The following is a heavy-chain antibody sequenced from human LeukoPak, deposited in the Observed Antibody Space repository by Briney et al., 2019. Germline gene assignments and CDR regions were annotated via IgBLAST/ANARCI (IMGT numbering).Heavy chain of an antibody. V-gene: IGHV1-2*02. CDR2: INPNSGGT. J-gene: IGHJ4*02. CDR1: GYTFTGYY. D-gene: IGHD3-3*01. CDR3: EGDAGRVYSVFWRVYYQYSFDY. Sequence: ASVKVSCKASGYTFTGYYMHWVRQAPGQGLEWMGWINPNSGGTNYAQKFQGRVTMTRDTSISTAYMELSRLRSDDTAVYYCEGDAGRVYSVFWRVYYQYSFDYWGQGPLVTVSS.